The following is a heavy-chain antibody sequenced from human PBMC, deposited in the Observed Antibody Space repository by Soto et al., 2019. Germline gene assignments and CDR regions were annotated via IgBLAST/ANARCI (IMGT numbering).Heavy chain of an antibody. CDR3: ARDSRNSGYDFNYYYGMDV. CDR2: IWYEGSNK. CDR1: GFTFSSYG. D-gene: IGHD5-12*01. J-gene: IGHJ6*02. Sequence: HPGGSLRLSCAASGFTFSSYGMHWVRQATGKGREWVAVIWYEGSNKYYADSVKGRFTISRDNSKNTLYLQMNSLRAEDTAVYYCARDSRNSGYDFNYYYGMDVWGQGTTVTVSS. V-gene: IGHV3-33*01.